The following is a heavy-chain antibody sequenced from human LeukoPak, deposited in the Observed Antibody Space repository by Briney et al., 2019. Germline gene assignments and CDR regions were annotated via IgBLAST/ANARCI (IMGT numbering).Heavy chain of an antibody. Sequence: GESLKISCQTSGYIFTDYWIGWVRQMPGKGLEWMAIIYCDGSKTIYSPSFQTQVTISVDKSTNTAYLQWSSLKVSDTAIYYCARREGGGFYCDGWGQGTLVTVSS. J-gene: IGHJ4*02. CDR2: IYCDGSKT. CDR3: ARREGGGFYCDG. V-gene: IGHV5-51*01. CDR1: GYIFTDYW. D-gene: IGHD2-21*01.